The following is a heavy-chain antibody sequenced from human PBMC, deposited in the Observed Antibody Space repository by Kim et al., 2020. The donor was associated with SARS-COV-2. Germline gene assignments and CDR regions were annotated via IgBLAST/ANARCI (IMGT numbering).Heavy chain of an antibody. Sequence: GGSLRLSCAASGFTFSSYGMHWVRQAPGKGLEWVAVIWYDGSNKYYADSVKGRFTISRDNSKNTLYLQMNSLRAEDTAVYYCARDKGYDILTGYYPAGYYYYGMDVWGQGTTVTVSS. CDR1: GFTFSSYG. CDR2: IWYDGSNK. J-gene: IGHJ6*02. V-gene: IGHV3-33*01. CDR3: ARDKGYDILTGYYPAGYYYYGMDV. D-gene: IGHD3-9*01.